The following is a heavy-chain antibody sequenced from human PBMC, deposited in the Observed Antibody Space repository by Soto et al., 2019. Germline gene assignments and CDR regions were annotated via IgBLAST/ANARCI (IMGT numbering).Heavy chain of an antibody. Sequence: PSETLSLTCTVSGGSTNSRSDYWGWIRQPPGKGLEWIGSVYYSGSTHDNPSLQSRVTISVDTSRNQFSLNLISVTAADTAVYFCARQPRGPGYGERGLYFDHWGQGTLVTDSS. J-gene: IGHJ4*02. CDR3: ARQPRGPGYGERGLYFDH. D-gene: IGHD3-16*01. CDR1: GGSTNSRSDY. CDR2: VYYSGST. V-gene: IGHV4-39*01.